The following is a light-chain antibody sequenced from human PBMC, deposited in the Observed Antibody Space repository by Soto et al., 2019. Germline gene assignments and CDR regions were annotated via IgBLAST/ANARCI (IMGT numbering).Light chain of an antibody. CDR3: GTWDDSLSGWL. V-gene: IGLV1-44*01. CDR2: RHN. CDR1: SSDIGSNA. J-gene: IGLJ2*01. Sequence: QAVVTQPPSASGTPGQRVTISCSGGSSDIGSNAVNWFQQLPGSAPKLLIYRHNQRASGVPDRFSASKSGTSASLAISGLQSGDEGDYYCGTWDDSLSGWLFGGGTKVTVL.